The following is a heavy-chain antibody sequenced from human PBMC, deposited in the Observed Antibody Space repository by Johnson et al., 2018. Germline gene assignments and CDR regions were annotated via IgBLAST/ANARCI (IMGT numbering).Heavy chain of an antibody. CDR3: ASEGSDSYGMDV. D-gene: IGHD3-3*01. CDR2: ISWNSGSI. J-gene: IGHJ6*02. CDR1: GFTFDDYA. Sequence: VQLVQSGGGLVQPGRSLRLSCAASGFTFDDYAMHWVRQAPGKGLEWVSGISWNSGSIGYADSVKGRFTISRDNAKNSLYLKMNSLRAEDTALYYCASEGSDSYGMDVWGQGTTVTVSS. V-gene: IGHV3-9*01.